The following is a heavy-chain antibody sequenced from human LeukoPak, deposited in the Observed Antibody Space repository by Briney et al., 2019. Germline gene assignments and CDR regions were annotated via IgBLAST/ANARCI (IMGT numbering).Heavy chain of an antibody. Sequence: GRSLSLSCAASGFTLSSYGMHWVPQAPGKGLEWVAVISYDGSNKYYADSVKGRFTISRDNSKNTLYLQMNSLRAEDTAVYYCAKDPGMATIIKYYFDYWGQGTLVTVSS. V-gene: IGHV3-30*18. CDR3: AKDPGMATIIKYYFDY. CDR2: ISYDGSNK. D-gene: IGHD5-24*01. J-gene: IGHJ4*02. CDR1: GFTLSSYG.